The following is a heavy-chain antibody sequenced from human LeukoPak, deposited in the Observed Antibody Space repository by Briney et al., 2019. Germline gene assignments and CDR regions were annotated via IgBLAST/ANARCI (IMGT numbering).Heavy chain of an antibody. J-gene: IGHJ4*02. CDR3: AREDGYNPAFDY. CDR1: GGTFSSYA. V-gene: IGHV1-69*05. CDR2: IIPIFGTA. Sequence: ASVKVSCKASGGTFSSYAISWVRQAPGQGLEWMGRIIPIFGTANYAQKFQGRVTITTDESTSTAYMELSSLRSEDTAVYCCAREDGYNPAFDYWGQGTLVTVSS. D-gene: IGHD5-24*01.